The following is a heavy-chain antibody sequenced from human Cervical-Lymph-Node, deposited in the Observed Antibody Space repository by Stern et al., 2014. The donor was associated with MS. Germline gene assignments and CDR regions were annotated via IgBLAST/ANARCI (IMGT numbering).Heavy chain of an antibody. D-gene: IGHD5-18*01. J-gene: IGHJ4*02. CDR3: ARHQLGYGYAYLRY. V-gene: IGHV4-39*01. CDR2: VYYSGNT. Sequence: QVQLQESGPGLVKPSDTLSLTCSVSGDSPSSSTFYWGWIRQPPGKGPEWIGSVYYSGNTYYHPSLKGRVTISVATSNNQFSPRLPSVTAADTAVYYCARHQLGYGYAYLRYWGQGTLVTVSS. CDR1: GDSPSSSTFY.